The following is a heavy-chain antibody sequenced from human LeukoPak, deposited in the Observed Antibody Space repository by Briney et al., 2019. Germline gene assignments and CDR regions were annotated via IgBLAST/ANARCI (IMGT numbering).Heavy chain of an antibody. Sequence: PGRSLKLSCAASGFTFSSYGMHWVRQAPGKGLEWVAVISYDGSNKYYADSVKGRFTISRDNSKNTLYLQMNSLRAEDTAVYYCAKDHPEASFDYWGQGTLVTVSS. V-gene: IGHV3-30*18. CDR2: ISYDGSNK. CDR3: AKDHPEASFDY. J-gene: IGHJ4*02. CDR1: GFTFSSYG.